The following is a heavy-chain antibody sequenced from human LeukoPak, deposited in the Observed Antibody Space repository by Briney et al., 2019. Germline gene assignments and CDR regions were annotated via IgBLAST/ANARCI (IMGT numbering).Heavy chain of an antibody. CDR2: IRSDGINK. Sequence: GGALRLSCAASGFTFSNYGMHWVRQAPGKGLEWVAFIRSDGINKYHADSVKGRFTISRDNSKNTLYLQMNSLSAEDAAVYYCVTADGWVQYANWGQGTLVTVSS. CDR1: GFTFSNYG. D-gene: IGHD5-24*01. V-gene: IGHV3-30*02. J-gene: IGHJ4*02. CDR3: VTADGWVQYAN.